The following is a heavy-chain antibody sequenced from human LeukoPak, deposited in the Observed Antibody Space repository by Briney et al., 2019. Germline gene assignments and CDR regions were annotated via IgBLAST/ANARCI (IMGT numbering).Heavy chain of an antibody. D-gene: IGHD6-13*01. J-gene: IGHJ6*02. CDR1: GFTFSSYS. V-gene: IGHV3-7*03. CDR2: IKQDGSEK. Sequence: GGSLRLSCAASGFTFSSYSMNWVRQAPGKGLEWVANIKQDGSEKYYVDSVKGRFTISRDNAKNSLYLQMNSLRAEDTAVYYCARDPLYSSSWYRSYYYYGMDVWGQGTTVTVSS. CDR3: ARDPLYSSSWYRSYYYYGMDV.